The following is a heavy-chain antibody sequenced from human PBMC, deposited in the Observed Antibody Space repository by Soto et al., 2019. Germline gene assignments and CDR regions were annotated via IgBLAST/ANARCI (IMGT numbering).Heavy chain of an antibody. CDR1: GFTFSDYG. CDR2: ISGDNINS. V-gene: IGHV1-18*01. J-gene: IGHJ6*02. CDR3: GREGQQLAQEKYYQFNGMDV. D-gene: IGHD6-13*01. Sequence: ASVKVSCKASGFTFSDYGLSWVRQAPGQPPEWMGWISGDNINSKYSQKFQGRLTMTTDTSTATASMELRSLTSDDAAVYYCGREGQQLAQEKYYQFNGMDVWGQGTTVTVSS.